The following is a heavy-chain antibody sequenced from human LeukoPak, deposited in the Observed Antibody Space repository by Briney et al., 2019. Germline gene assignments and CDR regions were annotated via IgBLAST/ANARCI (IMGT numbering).Heavy chain of an antibody. CDR3: AREQYCDFRQGTYYYYYYMDV. J-gene: IGHJ6*03. CDR1: GFTFSSYW. CDR2: IKQDGSEK. Sequence: GGSLRLSCAASGFTFSSYWMSWVRQAPGKGLEWVANIKQDGSEKYYVDSVKGRFTISRDNAKNSLYLQMNSLRAEDTAVYYCAREQYCDFRQGTYYYYYYMDVWGKGTTVTVSS. D-gene: IGHD3-3*01. V-gene: IGHV3-7*01.